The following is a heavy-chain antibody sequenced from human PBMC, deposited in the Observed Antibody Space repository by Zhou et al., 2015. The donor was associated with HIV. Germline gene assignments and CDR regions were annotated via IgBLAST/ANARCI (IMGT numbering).Heavy chain of an antibody. D-gene: IGHD1-26*01. CDR2: IYNGNT. CDR3: TRGRWEVPDAY. J-gene: IGHJ4*02. Sequence: QVQLVQSGVEVKKPGASMKVSCKASGYPFISYGITWVRQVPGQGLEWMGWIYNGNTNYAQKFQGRVTMTTDTSTSTAYMELSSLRSEDTAIYYCTRGRWEVPDAYWGQGTLVTVTP. CDR1: GYPFISYG. V-gene: IGHV1-18*04.